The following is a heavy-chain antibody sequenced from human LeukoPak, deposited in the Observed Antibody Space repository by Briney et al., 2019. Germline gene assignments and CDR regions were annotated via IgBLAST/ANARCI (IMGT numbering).Heavy chain of an antibody. CDR2: IIPMFETA. D-gene: IGHD3-22*01. CDR3: GRDLVGSHSGYSSGAWDY. V-gene: IGHV1-69*01. CDR1: GGTFSYYA. Sequence: GASVKVSCKASGGTFSYYAISWVRQAPAQGLEWMGGIIPMFETADSAHKFQGRLRITADESKSTVYMEMSSLRAEDTAVYYCGRDLVGSHSGYSSGAWDYWGQGTLVTVSS. J-gene: IGHJ4*02.